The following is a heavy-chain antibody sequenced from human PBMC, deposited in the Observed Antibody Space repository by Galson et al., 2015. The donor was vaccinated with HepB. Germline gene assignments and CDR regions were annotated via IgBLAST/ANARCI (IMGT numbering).Heavy chain of an antibody. Sequence: SVKVSCKASGYTFTSYHMHWVRQAPGQGLEWMGIINPSGGSTSYAQKFQGRVTMTRDTSTSTVYMELSSLRSEDTAVYYCARDMGWGLWYFDLWGRGTLVTVSS. D-gene: IGHD7-27*01. CDR1: GYTFTSYH. J-gene: IGHJ2*01. V-gene: IGHV1-46*01. CDR3: ARDMGWGLWYFDL. CDR2: INPSGGST.